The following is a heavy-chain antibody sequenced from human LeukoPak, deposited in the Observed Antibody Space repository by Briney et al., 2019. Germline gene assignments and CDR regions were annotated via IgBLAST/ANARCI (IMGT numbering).Heavy chain of an antibody. D-gene: IGHD3-10*01. CDR3: ARPRITMVRGVISYFDY. J-gene: IGHJ4*02. V-gene: IGHV3-30*03. CDR2: IYYDGSKK. CDR1: GFTFSNYG. Sequence: GGSLRLSCATSGFTFSNYGMHWVRQAPGKGLEWVAIIYYDGSKKNYADSVRGRFTISRDNSKNTLYLQMNSLRAEDTAVYYCARPRITMVRGVISYFDYWGQGTLVTVSS.